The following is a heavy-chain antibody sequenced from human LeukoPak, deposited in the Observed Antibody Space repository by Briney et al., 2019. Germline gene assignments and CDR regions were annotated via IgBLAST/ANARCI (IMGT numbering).Heavy chain of an antibody. J-gene: IGHJ5*02. V-gene: IGHV1-2*02. CDR2: IDPYSGGT. Sequence: ASVKVSCKASGFPFNDYYLHWVRQAPGQGLEWMGWIDPYSGGTNYAQKFQGRVTMTRDTSINTAYMELSSLRSDDTGEYYCARGNYYGSGPLFGAWGQGTLVTVSS. CDR1: GFPFNDYY. D-gene: IGHD3-10*01. CDR3: ARGNYYGSGPLFGA.